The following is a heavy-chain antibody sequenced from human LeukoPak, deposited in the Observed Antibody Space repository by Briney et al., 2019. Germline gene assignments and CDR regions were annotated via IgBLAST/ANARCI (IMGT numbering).Heavy chain of an antibody. D-gene: IGHD2-2*01. Sequence: GGSLRLSCAASGFTFSNAWMSWVRQAPGKGLEWVGRIKSKTDGGTTDYAAPVKGRFTISRDNPKNMLYLQMNSLKTEDTAVYYCTTWRWGVPAAYWGQGTLVTVSS. CDR1: GFTFSNAW. CDR2: IKSKTDGGTT. CDR3: TTWRWGVPAAY. J-gene: IGHJ4*02. V-gene: IGHV3-15*01.